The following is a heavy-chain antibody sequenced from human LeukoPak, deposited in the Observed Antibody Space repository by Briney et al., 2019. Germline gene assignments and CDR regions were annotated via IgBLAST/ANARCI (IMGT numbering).Heavy chain of an antibody. CDR2: MNPNSGDT. J-gene: IGHJ4*02. CDR3: ARDSLSGSSDY. V-gene: IGHV1-2*02. D-gene: IGHD1-26*01. Sequence: ASVKVSCKASGYTFTGYYIHWVRQAPGQGLEWMGLMNPNSGDTTYAQKFQGGVTMTRDTSISTAYMELNRLRSDETAVYYCARDSLSGSSDYWGQGTLVTVSS. CDR1: GYTFTGYY.